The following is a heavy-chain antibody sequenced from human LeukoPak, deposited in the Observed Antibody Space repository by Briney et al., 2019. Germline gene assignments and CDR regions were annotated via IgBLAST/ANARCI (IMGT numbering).Heavy chain of an antibody. CDR1: GGSFSGYY. J-gene: IGHJ3*02. Sequence: SETLSLTCAVYGGSFSGYYWSWIRQPPGKGLEWIGEINHSGSTNYNPSLKSRVTIPVDTSKNQFSLKLSSVTAADTAVYYCAGYDSSGYYDAFDIWGQGTMVTVSS. CDR3: AGYDSSGYYDAFDI. CDR2: INHSGST. V-gene: IGHV4-34*01. D-gene: IGHD3-22*01.